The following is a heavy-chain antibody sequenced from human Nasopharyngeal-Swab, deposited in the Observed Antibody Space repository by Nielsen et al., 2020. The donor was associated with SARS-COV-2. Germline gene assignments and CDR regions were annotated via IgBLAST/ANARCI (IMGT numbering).Heavy chain of an antibody. V-gene: IGHV3-21*01. CDR2: ISSSSSYI. CDR1: GFTFSSYS. CDR3: ARDYTLYYYDSSGPFDP. J-gene: IGHJ5*02. D-gene: IGHD3-22*01. Sequence: GESLKISCAASGFTFSSYSMNWVRQAPGKGLEWVSSISSSSSYIYYADSVKGRFTISRDNAKNSLYLQMNSLRAEDTAVYYCARDYTLYYYDSSGPFDPWGQGTLVTVSS.